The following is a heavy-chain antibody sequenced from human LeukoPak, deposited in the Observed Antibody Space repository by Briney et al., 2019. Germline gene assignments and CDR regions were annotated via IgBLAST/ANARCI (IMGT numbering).Heavy chain of an antibody. V-gene: IGHV3-23*01. CDR3: AKDRRSVGIVVVPAAIAV. D-gene: IGHD2-2*02. Sequence: GGSLRLSCAASGFTFSSYAMSWVRQAPGKGLEGVSAISGSGGSTYYADSVKGRFTISRDNSKNTLYLQMNSLRAEDTAVYYCAKDRRSVGIVVVPAAIAVWGQGTTVAVSS. J-gene: IGHJ6*02. CDR1: GFTFSSYA. CDR2: ISGSGGST.